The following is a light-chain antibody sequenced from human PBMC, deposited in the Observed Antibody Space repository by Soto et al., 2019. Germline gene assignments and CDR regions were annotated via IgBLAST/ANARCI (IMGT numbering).Light chain of an antibody. J-gene: IGKJ1*01. Sequence: DVQMTQSPSTLPASVGDRVTITCRASESIRTWLAWYQHKPGKAPKLLIFKASTLETGVPSRFSGSGSETEFTLTISSLQPDDSATYYCQPYNSYSRTFGQGTKVDIK. V-gene: IGKV1-5*03. CDR3: QPYNSYSRT. CDR1: ESIRTW. CDR2: KAS.